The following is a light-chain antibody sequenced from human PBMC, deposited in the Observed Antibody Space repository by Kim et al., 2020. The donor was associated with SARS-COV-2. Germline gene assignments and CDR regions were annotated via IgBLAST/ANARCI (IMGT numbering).Light chain of an antibody. CDR2: AAS. Sequence: DIQMTQSPSSLSASVGDRVTITCRASQAINNYLAWYQQKPGKAPKLLIYAASTLQSGVPSRFSGSGSGTDFTLTISNLQPEDGATYYCQKYNSAPWTFGPGTKVDIK. CDR1: QAINNY. V-gene: IGKV1-27*01. J-gene: IGKJ1*01. CDR3: QKYNSAPWT.